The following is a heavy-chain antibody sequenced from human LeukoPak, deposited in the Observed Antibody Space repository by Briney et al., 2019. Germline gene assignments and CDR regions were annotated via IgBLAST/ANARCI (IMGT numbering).Heavy chain of an antibody. V-gene: IGHV1-69*04. CDR2: IIPILGIA. J-gene: IGHJ5*02. CDR3: ARQSIVVVVAASGSWFDP. CDR1: GGTFNSYA. Sequence: SVKVSCKASGGTFNSYAISWVRQAPGQGLEWMGRIIPILGIANYAQKFQGRVTITADKSTSTAYMELSSLRSEDTAVYYCARQSIVVVVAASGSWFDPWGQGTLVTVSS. D-gene: IGHD2-15*01.